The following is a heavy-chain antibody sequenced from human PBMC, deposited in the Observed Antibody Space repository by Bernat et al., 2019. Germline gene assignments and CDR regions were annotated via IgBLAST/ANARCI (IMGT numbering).Heavy chain of an antibody. CDR2: ISGSGGST. J-gene: IGHJ4*02. CDR3: ANSFTIFGVVNPINFDY. D-gene: IGHD3-3*01. Sequence: EVQLLESGGGLVQPGGSLRLSCAASGFTFSSYAMSWVRQAPGKGLEWVSAISGSGGSTYYADSVKGRFTISRDNSKNTLYLQMNSLRAEDTAVYYCANSFTIFGVVNPINFDYWGQGTLVTVSS. CDR1: GFTFSSYA. V-gene: IGHV3-23*01.